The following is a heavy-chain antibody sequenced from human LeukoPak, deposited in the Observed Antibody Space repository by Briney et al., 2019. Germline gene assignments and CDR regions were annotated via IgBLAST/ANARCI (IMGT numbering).Heavy chain of an antibody. CDR1: GFTFGSYL. CDR3: ARKQVGADFDY. Sequence: VGSLRLSCTASGFTFGSYLMHWVRQAPGKGLVWVSRISSDGSDTTYADSVKGRFTISRDSAKNTLYLQMNSLRVEDTAVYYCARKQVGADFDYWGQGILVTVSS. V-gene: IGHV3-74*01. CDR2: ISSDGSDT. D-gene: IGHD1-26*01. J-gene: IGHJ4*02.